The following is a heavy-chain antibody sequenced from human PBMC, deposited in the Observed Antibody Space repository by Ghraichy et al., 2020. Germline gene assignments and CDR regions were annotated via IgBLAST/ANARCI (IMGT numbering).Heavy chain of an antibody. D-gene: IGHD3-10*01. J-gene: IGHJ5*02. V-gene: IGHV4-39*01. CDR1: GGSIISSPYY. CDR3: ARHKELLIGVDP. CDR2: IYHTGST. Sequence: SETLSFTCTVSGGSIISSPYYWGWIRQPPGKGLEWIGSIYHTGSTYYNPSLKSRVTMSIDPSNNQFSLKLSSVTAADTAVYYCARHKELLIGVDPWGQGTLVTVSS.